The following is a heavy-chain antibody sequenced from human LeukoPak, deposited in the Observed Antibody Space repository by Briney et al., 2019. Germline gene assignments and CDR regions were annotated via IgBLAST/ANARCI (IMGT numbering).Heavy chain of an antibody. CDR3: ASNSVRGVIKGNYYYYYMDV. V-gene: IGHV1-69*13. D-gene: IGHD3-10*01. Sequence: GASVKVSCKASGGTFSSYAINWVRQAPGQGLEWMGGIIPIFGTANYAQKFQGRVTITADESTSTAYMELSSLRSEDTAVYYCASNSVRGVIKGNYYYYYMDVWGKGTTVTISS. J-gene: IGHJ6*03. CDR2: IIPIFGTA. CDR1: GGTFSSYA.